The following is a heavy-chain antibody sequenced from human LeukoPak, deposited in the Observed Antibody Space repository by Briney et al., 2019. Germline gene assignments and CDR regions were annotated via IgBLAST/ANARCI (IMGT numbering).Heavy chain of an antibody. J-gene: IGHJ4*02. CDR3: AKPPRTTGYSSSWYGDYFDY. Sequence: PGGSLRLSCAASGFTFSSHAMSWVRQAPGKGLEWVSAISGSGGSTYYADSVKGRFTISRDNSKNTLYLQMNSLRAEDTAVYYCAKPPRTTGYSSSWYGDYFDYWGQGTLVTVSS. D-gene: IGHD6-13*01. V-gene: IGHV3-23*01. CDR1: GFTFSSHA. CDR2: ISGSGGST.